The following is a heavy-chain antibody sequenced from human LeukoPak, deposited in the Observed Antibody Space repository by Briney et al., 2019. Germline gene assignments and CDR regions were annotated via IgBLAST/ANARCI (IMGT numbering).Heavy chain of an antibody. CDR3: ARGIVGATGWFDP. CDR1: GFTFSSYW. J-gene: IGHJ5*02. CDR2: IKQDGSEK. Sequence: GGSLRLSCAASGFTFSSYWMSWVRQAPGEGLEWVANIKQDGSEKYYVDSVKGRFTISRDNAKNSLYLQMNSLRAEDTAVYYCARGIVGATGWFDPWGQGTLVTVSS. V-gene: IGHV3-7*01. D-gene: IGHD1-26*01.